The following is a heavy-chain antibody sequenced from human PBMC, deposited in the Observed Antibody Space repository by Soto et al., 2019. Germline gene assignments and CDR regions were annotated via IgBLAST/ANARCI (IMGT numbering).Heavy chain of an antibody. CDR1: GFTFSSYA. Sequence: GGSLRLSCSASGFTFSSYAISWGRPAPGKGLEWVSGISASGVSTYYADSVKGRFTISRDNSENTLYLQMNSLRAEDTALYYCAKDRKTGSGWYWDYWGQGTLVTVSS. V-gene: IGHV3-23*01. J-gene: IGHJ4*02. D-gene: IGHD6-19*01. CDR2: ISASGVST. CDR3: AKDRKTGSGWYWDY.